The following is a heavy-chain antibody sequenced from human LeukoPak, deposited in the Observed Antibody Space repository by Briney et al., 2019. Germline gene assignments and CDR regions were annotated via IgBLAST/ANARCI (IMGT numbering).Heavy chain of an antibody. J-gene: IGHJ4*02. Sequence: ASVKVSCKASGYTFTGYYMHWVRQAPGQGLEWMGWINPNSGGTNYAQKFQGRVTMTRDTSISTAYMGLSRLRSDDTAVYYCARVAYSYGGSDYFDYWGQGTLVTVSS. CDR3: ARVAYSYGGSDYFDY. CDR2: INPNSGGT. D-gene: IGHD5-18*01. V-gene: IGHV1-2*02. CDR1: GYTFTGYY.